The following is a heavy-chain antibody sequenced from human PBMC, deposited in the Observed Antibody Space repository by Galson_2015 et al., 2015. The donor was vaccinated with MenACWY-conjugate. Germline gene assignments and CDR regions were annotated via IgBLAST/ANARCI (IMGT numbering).Heavy chain of an antibody. J-gene: IGHJ2*01. D-gene: IGHD6-19*01. CDR3: AKGAVAGTGDHWYFDL. Sequence: SLRLSCAASGFTFSSYAMTWVRQAPGKGLEWVSGIGGSGDRTYYADSVKGRFTISRDNSKNTLYLQMNSLRAEDTAIYYCAKGAVAGTGDHWYFDLWGRGTLVTVSS. CDR1: GFTFSSYA. V-gene: IGHV3-23*01. CDR2: IGGSGDRT.